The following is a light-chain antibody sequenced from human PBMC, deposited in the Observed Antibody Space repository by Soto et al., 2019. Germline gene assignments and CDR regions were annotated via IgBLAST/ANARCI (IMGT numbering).Light chain of an antibody. CDR1: SSTIGAGYD. Sequence: QSALAQPPLVSGAPGQRVTISCTGSSSTIGAGYDVHWYQHLPGRAPKLLIYSNTNRPSGVPDRFSGSKSGTSASLAITGLQTEDEADYYCQSYDSSLSGSWVFGGGTKVTVL. V-gene: IGLV1-40*01. CDR3: QSYDSSLSGSWV. J-gene: IGLJ3*02. CDR2: SNT.